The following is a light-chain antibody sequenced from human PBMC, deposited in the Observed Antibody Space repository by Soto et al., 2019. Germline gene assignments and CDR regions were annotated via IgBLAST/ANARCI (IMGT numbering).Light chain of an antibody. Sequence: IQLTHSPSSLSASLGDIVTITCRASQGISSHLTWYQQKPGKSPNLLIYDASNLESGVPSRFSGSGSGTEFTLPISSLQPDDFATYYCQQYNSYSKTLGQGTKV. V-gene: IGKV1-5*01. J-gene: IGKJ1*01. CDR1: QGISSH. CDR2: DAS. CDR3: QQYNSYSKT.